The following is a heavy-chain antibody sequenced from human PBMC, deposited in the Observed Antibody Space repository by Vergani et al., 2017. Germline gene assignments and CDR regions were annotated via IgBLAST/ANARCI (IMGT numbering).Heavy chain of an antibody. CDR3: AMAGPEYFQH. CDR2: ISSSSSYI. D-gene: IGHD6-19*01. CDR1: GFTFSSYS. J-gene: IGHJ1*01. V-gene: IGHV3-21*01. Sequence: EVQLVESGGGLVKPGGSLRLSCAASGFTFSSYSMNWVRQAPGKGLEWVSSISSSSSYIYYADSVKGRFTISRDNAKNSLYLQMNSLRAVDTAVYYCAMAGPEYFQHWGQGTLVTVSS.